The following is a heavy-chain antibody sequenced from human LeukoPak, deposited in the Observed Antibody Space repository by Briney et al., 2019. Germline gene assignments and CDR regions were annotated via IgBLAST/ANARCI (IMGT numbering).Heavy chain of an antibody. J-gene: IGHJ2*01. Sequence: GGSLRLSCAASGFIVSSNYMSWVRQAPGKGLEWISIIYSSGSTYYADSVKGRFAISRDNSKNTLYLHMNSLRAEDTAFYYCARAPGYCDSSSCENWYFDLWGRGTLVTVSS. CDR2: IYSSGST. D-gene: IGHD2-2*01. CDR1: GFIVSSNY. V-gene: IGHV3-53*01. CDR3: ARAPGYCDSSSCENWYFDL.